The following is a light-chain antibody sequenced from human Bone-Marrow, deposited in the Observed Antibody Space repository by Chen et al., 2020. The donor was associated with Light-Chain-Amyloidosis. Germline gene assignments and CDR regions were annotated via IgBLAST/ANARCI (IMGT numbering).Light chain of an antibody. J-gene: IGLJ3*02. V-gene: IGLV3-21*02. CDR3: QVWDRSSDRPV. Sequence: SYVRTPPSSVSAAPVQTATIACWGNNIGATSVHWYQQTPGQAPLLVVYDDSDRPAGIPERLSGSNSGNTATLTISRGEAGDEADYYCQVWDRSSDRPVFGGGTKLTVL. CDR1: NIGATS. CDR2: DDS.